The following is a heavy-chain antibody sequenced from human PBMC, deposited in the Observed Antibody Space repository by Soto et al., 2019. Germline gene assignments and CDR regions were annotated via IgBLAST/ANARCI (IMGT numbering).Heavy chain of an antibody. D-gene: IGHD6-13*01. Sequence: ASVKVSCKASGYTFTSYDINWVRQATGQGLEWMGWMNPNSGNTGYAQKFQGRVTMTRNTSISTAYMELSSLRSEDTAVYYCAGGFRKLSSPPGWFVLWGQGTLVTVFS. CDR3: AGGFRKLSSPPGWFVL. J-gene: IGHJ5*02. V-gene: IGHV1-8*01. CDR2: MNPNSGNT. CDR1: GYTFTSYD.